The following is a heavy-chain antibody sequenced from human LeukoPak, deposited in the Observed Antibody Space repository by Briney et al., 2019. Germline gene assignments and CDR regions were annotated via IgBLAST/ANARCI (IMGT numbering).Heavy chain of an antibody. D-gene: IGHD3-3*01. CDR1: GFTFSGFG. CDR2: IWYDGSNK. Sequence: GGSLRLSCAASGFTFSGFGMHWVRQAPGKGLEWVAVIWYDGSNKYYADSVKGRFTISRDNSKNTLYLQMNSLRAEDTAVYYCARDQPTSITIFGVVIGYGMDVWGQGTTVTVSS. V-gene: IGHV3-30*19. J-gene: IGHJ6*02. CDR3: ARDQPTSITIFGVVIGYGMDV.